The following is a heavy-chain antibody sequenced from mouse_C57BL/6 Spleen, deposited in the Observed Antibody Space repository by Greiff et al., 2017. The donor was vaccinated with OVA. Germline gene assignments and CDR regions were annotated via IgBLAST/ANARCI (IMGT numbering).Heavy chain of an antibody. D-gene: IGHD2-12*01. CDR3: ARWGRRRYFDV. V-gene: IGHV3-6*01. CDR2: ISYDGSN. J-gene: IGHJ1*03. CDR1: GYSITSGYY. Sequence: DVQLVESGPGLVKPSQSLSLTCSVTGYSITSGYYWNWIRQFPGNKLEWMGYISYDGSNNYNPSLKNRISITRDTSKNQFFLKLNSVTTEDTATYYCARWGRRRYFDVWGTGTTVTVSS.